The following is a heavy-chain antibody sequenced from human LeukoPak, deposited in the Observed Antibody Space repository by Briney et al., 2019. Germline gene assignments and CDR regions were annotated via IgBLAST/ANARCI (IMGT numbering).Heavy chain of an antibody. Sequence: GRSLRLSCAGSGFTFDGYAMHWVRQVPGKGLEWVSGITWSNGETGYSDSVKGRFTISRDNSKNTLYLQMNSLRAEDTAVYYCAKDRGHDSSGYYIARVAPDYWGQGTLVTVSS. J-gene: IGHJ4*02. CDR2: ITWSNGET. CDR3: AKDRGHDSSGYYIARVAPDY. D-gene: IGHD3-22*01. V-gene: IGHV3-9*01. CDR1: GFTFDGYA.